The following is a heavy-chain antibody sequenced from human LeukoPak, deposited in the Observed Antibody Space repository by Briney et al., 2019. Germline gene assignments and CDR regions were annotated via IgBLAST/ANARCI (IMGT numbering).Heavy chain of an antibody. CDR3: TTENWYVFEN. D-gene: IGHD1-1*01. V-gene: IGHV3-7*04. Sequence: GGSLRLSCAASGFPLSSYCMAWVRQAPGKGLEWVATITLDGSDSYYVDSVKGRFTVSRDNAKNSLYLQMNSLRVEDTAVFYCTTENWYVFENWGQGSLVTVSS. CDR2: ITLDGSDS. CDR1: GFPLSSYC. J-gene: IGHJ4*02.